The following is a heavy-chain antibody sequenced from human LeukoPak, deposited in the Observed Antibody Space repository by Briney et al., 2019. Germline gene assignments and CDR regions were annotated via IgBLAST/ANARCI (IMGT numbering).Heavy chain of an antibody. Sequence: ASVTVTFKACGYTFTSYYRHWVRQPPGQGLEWMGIINHSGRSTSYAQKFQGRVTMTRDMSTSTVYMELSSLRSEDTAVYYCARDRYLRITMVRGVIDLENWFDPWGQGTLVTVSS. V-gene: IGHV1-46*01. CDR1: GYTFTSYY. D-gene: IGHD3-10*01. CDR3: ARDRYLRITMVRGVIDLENWFDP. J-gene: IGHJ5*02. CDR2: INHSGRST.